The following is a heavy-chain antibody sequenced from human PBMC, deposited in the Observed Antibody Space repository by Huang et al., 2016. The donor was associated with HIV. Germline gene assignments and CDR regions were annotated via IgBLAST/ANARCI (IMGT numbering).Heavy chain of an antibody. CDR2: INHNGKI. CDR3: ARGFNYYASDNLGVYYFDS. D-gene: IGHD3-10*01. V-gene: IGHV4-34*02. CDR1: GWAFRGSS. J-gene: IGHJ4*02. Sequence: QVQLKQWGAGLLKPSETLSPPCAVYGWAFRGSSWTWIRQFPEKGLEWIGDINHNGKISYNPSLSARGPISTDTSKNHFSLHLTSVTAADTALYYCARGFNYYASDNLGVYYFDSWGLGTLVTVSP.